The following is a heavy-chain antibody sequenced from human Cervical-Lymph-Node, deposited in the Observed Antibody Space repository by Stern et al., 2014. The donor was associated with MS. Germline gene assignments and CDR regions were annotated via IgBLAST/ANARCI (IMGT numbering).Heavy chain of an antibody. D-gene: IGHD4-17*01. J-gene: IGHJ4*02. CDR1: GYSFTANW. V-gene: IGHV5-51*01. CDR2: IEPGDSDT. CDR3: ARDYGDYAFDY. Sequence: QLVQSGAEVKKPGESLKISCKGSGYSFTANWIAWVRQMPGKGLEWMGIIEPGDSDTRYSPSFQGQVPISADKSISPACLQWSSLKASDTAMYYCARDYGDYAFDYWGQGTLVTVSS.